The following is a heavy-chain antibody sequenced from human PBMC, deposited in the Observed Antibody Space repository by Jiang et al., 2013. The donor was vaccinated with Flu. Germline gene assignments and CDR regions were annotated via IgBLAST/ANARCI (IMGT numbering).Heavy chain of an antibody. V-gene: IGHV3-21*01. Sequence: GSLRLSCAASGFTFSSYSMNWVRQAPGKGLEWVSSISSSSSYIYYADSVKGRFTISRDNAKNSLYLQMNSLRAEDTAVYYCARNYYDSSTDYGMDVWGQGTTVTVSS. CDR2: ISSSSSYI. CDR1: GFTFSSYS. J-gene: IGHJ6*02. CDR3: ARNYYDSSTDYGMDV. D-gene: IGHD3-22*01.